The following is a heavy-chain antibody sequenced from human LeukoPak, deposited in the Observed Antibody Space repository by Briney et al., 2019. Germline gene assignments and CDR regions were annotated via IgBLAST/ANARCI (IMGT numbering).Heavy chain of an antibody. J-gene: IGHJ5*02. CDR2: ISSSSSYI. D-gene: IGHD3-3*01. CDR1: GFTFSSYS. Sequence: NTGGSLRLSCAASGFTFSSYSMNWVRQAPGKGLEWVSSISSSSSYIYYADSVKGRFTISRDNSKDTLYLQMNSLRAEDTAVYYCAKEKYYDFWSGPASWGQGTLVTVSS. CDR3: AKEKYYDFWSGPAS. V-gene: IGHV3-21*01.